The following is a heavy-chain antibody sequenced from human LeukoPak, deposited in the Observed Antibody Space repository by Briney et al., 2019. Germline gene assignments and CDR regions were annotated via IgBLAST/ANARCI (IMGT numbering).Heavy chain of an antibody. Sequence: SETLSLICSVPGDSVSSGYWSWIRQSPGKGLEWIGFIQDTGITDYNPSLKSRLLMSLDTSKNQFSLNLRSMTAADTAVYYCAGRGHRYSRDWGQGILVTISS. D-gene: IGHD2-15*01. J-gene: IGHJ1*01. CDR2: IQDTGIT. CDR1: GDSVSSGY. V-gene: IGHV4-4*09. CDR3: AGRGHRYSRD.